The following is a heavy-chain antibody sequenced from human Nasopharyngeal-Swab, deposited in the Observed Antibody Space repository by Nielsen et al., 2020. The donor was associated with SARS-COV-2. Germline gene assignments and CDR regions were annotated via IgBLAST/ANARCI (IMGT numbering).Heavy chain of an antibody. J-gene: IGHJ5*02. D-gene: IGHD6-13*01. CDR2: INPNSGGT. CDR3: ARGGSSSERIWLDP. Sequence: WVRQAPGQGLEWMGRINPNSGGTNYAQKFQGRVTMTRDTSISTAYMELSRLRSDDTAVYYCARGGSSSERIWLDPWGQGTLVTVSS. V-gene: IGHV1-2*06.